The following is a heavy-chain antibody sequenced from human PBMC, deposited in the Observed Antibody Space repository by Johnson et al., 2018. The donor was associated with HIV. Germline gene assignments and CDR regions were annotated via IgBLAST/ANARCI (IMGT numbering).Heavy chain of an antibody. J-gene: IGHJ3*02. CDR1: GFTFSSSW. V-gene: IGHV3-52*01. D-gene: IGHD5-18*01. CDR2: IKCDGSEK. Sequence: EVQLVESGGGLVQPGGSLRLSCAASGFTFSSSWMHWVCQAPEKGLEWVADIKCDGSEKYYVDSVKGRLTISRDNAKNSLYLQVNSLRAEDMAVYYCARDGRDLVTRGAFDIWGQGTVVTVSS. CDR3: ARDGRDLVTRGAFDI.